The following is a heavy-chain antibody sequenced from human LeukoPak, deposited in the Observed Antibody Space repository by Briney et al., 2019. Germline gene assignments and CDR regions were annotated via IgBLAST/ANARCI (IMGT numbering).Heavy chain of an antibody. CDR2: ICDRDGITT. V-gene: IGHV3-23*01. D-gene: IGHD3-22*01. Sequence: PGGSLRLSCVASGFTFSDYAMNWVRQAPGKGLEWVSTICDRDGITTYYEDYVKGRFTISRDNSKNTVYLQVNSLRADDTAKYYCVKDNWGTIIIVGAFDLWGQGTMVTVSS. CDR1: GFTFSDYA. J-gene: IGHJ3*01. CDR3: VKDNWGTIIIVGAFDL.